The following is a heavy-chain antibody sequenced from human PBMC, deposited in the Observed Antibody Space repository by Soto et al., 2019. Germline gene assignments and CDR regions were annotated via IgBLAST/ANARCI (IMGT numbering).Heavy chain of an antibody. Sequence: GESLKISCKGSRYSFTSYWIGWVRQMPGKGLEWMGIIYPGDSDTRYSPSFQGQVTISADKSISTAYLTMANMEPADTATYYCARSIRGPRRFNGMDVWGQGTTVTVSS. CDR2: IYPGDSDT. J-gene: IGHJ6*02. V-gene: IGHV5-51*01. CDR3: ARSIRGPRRFNGMDV. CDR1: RYSFTSYW. D-gene: IGHD1-20*01.